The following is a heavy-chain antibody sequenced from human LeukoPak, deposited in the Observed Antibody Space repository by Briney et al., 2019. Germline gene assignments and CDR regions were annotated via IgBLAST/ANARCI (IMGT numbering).Heavy chain of an antibody. CDR1: GYTFTSYA. V-gene: IGHV1-3*03. CDR3: ARSGADSYGYGDYYYMDV. J-gene: IGHJ6*03. D-gene: IGHD5-18*01. CDR2: INAGNGNT. Sequence: ASVKVSCKASGYTFTSYAMHWVRQAPGQRLEWMGWINAGNGNTKYSQEFQGRVTITRDTSASTAYMELSSLRSEDMAVYYCARSGADSYGYGDYYYMDVWGKGTTVTVSS.